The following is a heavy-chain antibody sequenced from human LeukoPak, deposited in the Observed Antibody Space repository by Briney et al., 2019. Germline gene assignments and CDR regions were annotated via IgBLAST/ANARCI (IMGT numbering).Heavy chain of an antibody. D-gene: IGHD2-15*01. CDR1: GFTFSSYS. J-gene: IGHJ4*02. V-gene: IGHV3-21*01. CDR2: ISSTSSYI. CDR3: ARAGWQSLDY. Sequence: GGSLRLSCAASGFTFSSYSMNWVRQAPGKGLEWVSSISSTSSYIYYADSVKGRFTISRDNAKNSLYLQMNSLRGEDTAVYYCARAGWQSLDYWGQGTLVTVSS.